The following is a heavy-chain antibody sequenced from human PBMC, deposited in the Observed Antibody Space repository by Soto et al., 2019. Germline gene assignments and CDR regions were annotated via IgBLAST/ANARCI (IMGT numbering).Heavy chain of an antibody. CDR1: GYTFSGYG. Sequence: QVQLVESGGGVVQPGRYLRLSCAASGYTFSGYGMHWVRQAPGEGLQWVAVLASDGSYQYYADSLKGRFTISRDNSKNTLYLQMDSLRPEDTAVYYCARSSGGSSWYAPDYWGQGTLVTVSP. CDR2: LASDGSYQ. J-gene: IGHJ4*02. CDR3: ARSSGGSSWYAPDY. V-gene: IGHV3-30*03. D-gene: IGHD6-13*01.